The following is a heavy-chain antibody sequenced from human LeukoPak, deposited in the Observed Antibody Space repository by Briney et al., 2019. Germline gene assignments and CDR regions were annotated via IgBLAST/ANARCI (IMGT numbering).Heavy chain of an antibody. D-gene: IGHD4-17*01. Sequence: ASVKASCKVSGYTLTALALHWVRQAPGKGLEWIGGFDSEEYDTIYAQKFQGRVTMTEDTSTDTAYMELSSLSFEDTAVYYCATLEPEPGDFGGLAYWGQGTLVTVSS. V-gene: IGHV1-24*01. J-gene: IGHJ4*02. CDR1: GYTLTALA. CDR3: ATLEPEPGDFGGLAY. CDR2: FDSEEYDT.